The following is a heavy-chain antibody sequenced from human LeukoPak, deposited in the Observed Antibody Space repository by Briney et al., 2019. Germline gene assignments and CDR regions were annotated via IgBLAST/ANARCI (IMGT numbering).Heavy chain of an antibody. D-gene: IGHD5-18*01. Sequence: SETLSLTCAVYGGSFSGYYWSWIRQPPGKGLEWIGYIYYSGSTNYNPSLKSRVTISVDTSKNQFSLKLSSVTAADTAVYYCARGSRGYTYGWGQGTLVTVSS. CDR1: GGSFSGYY. CDR2: IYYSGST. J-gene: IGHJ4*02. CDR3: ARGSRGYTYG. V-gene: IGHV4-59*01.